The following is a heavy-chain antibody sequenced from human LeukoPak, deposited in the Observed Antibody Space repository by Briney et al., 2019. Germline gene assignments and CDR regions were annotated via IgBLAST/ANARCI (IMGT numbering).Heavy chain of an antibody. CDR2: FYSGGNT. J-gene: IGHJ4*02. D-gene: IGHD3-22*01. CDR3: ASAPDYYASSGRPYFDY. CDR1: GFTGRSNH. Sequence: PGGSLRLSFAASGFTGRSNHMSWVPQAPGKGLEWVFVFYSGGNTYYADSVKGRFTISRDNSKNTLCLQMNNLRAEDTAVYYCASAPDYYASSGRPYFDYWGQGTLVTVSS. V-gene: IGHV3-53*01.